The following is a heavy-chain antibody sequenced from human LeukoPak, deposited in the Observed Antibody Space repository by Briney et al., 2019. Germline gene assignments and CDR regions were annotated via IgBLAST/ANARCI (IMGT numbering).Heavy chain of an antibody. V-gene: IGHV3-33*01. CDR2: IWYDGSNK. Sequence: PCVVSGFTFSSYGMHWVRQAPGKGLEWVALIWYDGSNKYYADSVKGRFTISRDNSKNTLYLQMNSLRADDTAVYYCARDVFTAYDTGGGYFDYWGQETVDPVSS. J-gene: IGHJ4*02. CDR3: ARDVFTAYDTGGGYFDY. D-gene: IGHD3-22*01. CDR1: GFTFSSYG.